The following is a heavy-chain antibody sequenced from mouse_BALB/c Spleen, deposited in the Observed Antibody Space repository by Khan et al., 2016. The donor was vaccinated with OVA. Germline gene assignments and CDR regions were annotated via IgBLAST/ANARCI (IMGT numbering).Heavy chain of an antibody. Sequence: EVELVESGPGLVKPSQSLSLTCTVTGYSITSDYAWNWIRQFPGNKLEWMGYISSSGSTNYNPALKSRISITRDTSKNQFFLQLNSVTTEDTATFYCARDCSHYNYAKDHLGQGTPGTVSS. D-gene: IGHD1-2*01. CDR2: ISSSGST. CDR3: ARDCSHYNYAKDH. V-gene: IGHV3-2*02. CDR1: GYSITSDYA. J-gene: IGHJ4*01.